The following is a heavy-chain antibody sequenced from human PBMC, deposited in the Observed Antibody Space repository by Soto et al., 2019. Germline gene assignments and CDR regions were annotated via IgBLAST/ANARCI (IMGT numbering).Heavy chain of an antibody. D-gene: IGHD3-3*01. Sequence: SQTLSLTCTVSGGSISSSSYYWGWIRQPPGKGLEWIGSIYYSGSTYYNPSLKSRVTISVDTSKNQFSLKLSSVTAADTAVYYCARRHVWSPPDYWGQGTLVTVSS. J-gene: IGHJ4*02. V-gene: IGHV4-39*01. CDR1: GGSISSSSYY. CDR3: ARRHVWSPPDY. CDR2: IYYSGST.